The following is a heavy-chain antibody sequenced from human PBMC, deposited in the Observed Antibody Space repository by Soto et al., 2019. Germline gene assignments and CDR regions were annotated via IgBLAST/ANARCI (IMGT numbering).Heavy chain of an antibody. Sequence: EVQLVESGGGLVQPGGSLRLSCAASGFTFSDHYMDWVRQAPGKGLEWVGRIKNKANSYTTEYAASVKGRFTISRDDSKNSLDLKRNSLKTEDTAVYYCARVRLGVTTRLFDYWGQGTLVTVSS. CDR1: GFTFSDHY. CDR2: IKNKANSYTT. D-gene: IGHD6-25*01. CDR3: ARVRLGVTTRLFDY. J-gene: IGHJ4*02. V-gene: IGHV3-72*01.